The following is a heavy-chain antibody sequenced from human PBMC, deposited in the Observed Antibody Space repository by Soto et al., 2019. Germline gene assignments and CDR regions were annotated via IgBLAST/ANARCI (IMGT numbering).Heavy chain of an antibody. D-gene: IGHD2-21*02. CDR1: GFTFTSSA. V-gene: IGHV1-58*01. CDR3: AALCGGDCSYYFDY. Sequence: SVKVSCKASGFTFTSSAVQWVRQARGQRLEWIGRIVVGSGNTNYAQKFQERVTITGDMSTSTAYMELSSLRSEETAVYYCAALCGGDCSYYFDYWGQGTLVTVSS. CDR2: IVVGSGNT. J-gene: IGHJ4*02.